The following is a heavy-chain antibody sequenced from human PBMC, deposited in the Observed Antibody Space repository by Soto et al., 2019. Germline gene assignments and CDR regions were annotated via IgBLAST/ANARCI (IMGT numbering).Heavy chain of an antibody. J-gene: IGHJ6*02. V-gene: IGHV1-69*01. CDR3: ARDPLWFGELLSNYYYQALDV. CDR1: GGTFSSHS. Sequence: QVQLVQSGAEVKKPGSSVKVSCKASGGTFSSHSFTWVRQAPGQGLEWMGGVIPIFGTPNYAQKFQGRVTITAEASTNTAYMELRSLTSEDTAVYYCARDPLWFGELLSNYYYQALDVWGQGTTVTVSS. D-gene: IGHD3-10*01. CDR2: VIPIFGTP.